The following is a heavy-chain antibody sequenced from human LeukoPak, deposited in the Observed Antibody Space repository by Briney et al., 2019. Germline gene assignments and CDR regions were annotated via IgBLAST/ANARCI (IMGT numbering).Heavy chain of an antibody. CDR3: ARGGDYGDLRYFDY. CDR1: GGSISSYY. Sequence: SETLSLTCTVSGGSISSYYWSWIRQPPGKGLEWIAYIYYSGSTNYNPSLKSRVTTSVDTSKNQLSLKLSSVTAADTAVYYCARGGDYGDLRYFDYWGQGTLVTVSS. V-gene: IGHV4-59*01. D-gene: IGHD4-17*01. J-gene: IGHJ4*02. CDR2: IYYSGST.